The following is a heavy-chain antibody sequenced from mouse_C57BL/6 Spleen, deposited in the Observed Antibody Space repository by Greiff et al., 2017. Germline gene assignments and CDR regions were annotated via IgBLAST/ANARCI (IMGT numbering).Heavy chain of an antibody. Sequence: VQLQQSGAELVKPGASVKLSCKASGYTFTEYTIHWVKQRSGQGLEWIGWVYPGSGSIKYNEKFKDKATLTADKFSSTVYMELSRLTSEDSAVYFCARHEDEYFDVWGTGTTVTVSS. CDR3: ARHEDEYFDV. J-gene: IGHJ1*03. CDR2: VYPGSGSI. CDR1: GYTFTEYT. V-gene: IGHV1-62-2*01.